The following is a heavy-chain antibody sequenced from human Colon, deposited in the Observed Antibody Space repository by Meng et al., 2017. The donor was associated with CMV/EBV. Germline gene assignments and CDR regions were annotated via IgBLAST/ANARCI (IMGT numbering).Heavy chain of an antibody. CDR1: W. Sequence: WMHWVRQAPGKGLVWVSRISADGNTTNYADSVKGRFTISRDNTKNTVFLQMNSLTPEDTALYYCTREKTRTSALVVAGPEGRFLDYWGQGTLVTVSS. V-gene: IGHV3-74*01. J-gene: IGHJ4*02. CDR2: ISADGNTT. D-gene: IGHD6-13*01. CDR3: TREKTRTSALVVAGPEGRFLDY.